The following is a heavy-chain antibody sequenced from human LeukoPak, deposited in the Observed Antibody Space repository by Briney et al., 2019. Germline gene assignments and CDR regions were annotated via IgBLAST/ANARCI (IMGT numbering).Heavy chain of an antibody. J-gene: IGHJ4*02. CDR1: GYTFTSYD. D-gene: IGHD1-26*01. V-gene: IGHV1-8*01. Sequence: GASVKVACKPSGYTFTSYDINRVRQPTGQGLEWMGWMNPNSGNTGYAQRFQGRITMTRSTSISTAYMELSSLRSEDTAVYYCVRGGGRMGAGIVYWGQGTLVTVSS. CDR3: VRGGGRMGAGIVY. CDR2: MNPNSGNT.